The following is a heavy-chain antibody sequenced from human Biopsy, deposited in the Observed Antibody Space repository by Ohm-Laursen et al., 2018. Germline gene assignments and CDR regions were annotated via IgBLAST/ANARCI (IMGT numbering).Heavy chain of an antibody. CDR1: GFGMYA. V-gene: IGHV3-30*18. CDR2: IAYDGSNK. Sequence: SLRLSCAASGFGMYAMHWVRQPPGKGLEWLAVIAYDGSNKYYAESVKGRFTISRDRSRDTVHLQMNSLRYEDTALYYCAKDGGQWLGGAFDIWGRGTMVSVSS. J-gene: IGHJ3*02. CDR3: AKDGGQWLGGAFDI. D-gene: IGHD6-19*01.